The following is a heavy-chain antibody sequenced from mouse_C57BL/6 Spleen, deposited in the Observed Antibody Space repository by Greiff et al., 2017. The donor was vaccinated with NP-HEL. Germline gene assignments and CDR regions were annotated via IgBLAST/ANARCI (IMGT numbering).Heavy chain of an antibody. J-gene: IGHJ4*01. CDR1: GYTFTSYT. D-gene: IGHD2-4*01. CDR2: INPSSGYT. Sequence: QVQLKQSGAELARPGASVKMSCKASGYTFTSYTMHWVKQRPGQGLEWIGYINPSSGYTKYNQKSKDKATLTADKSSSTAYMQLSSLTSEDSAVYYCARIYYDYDVGYYAMDYWGQGTSVTVSS. V-gene: IGHV1-4*01. CDR3: ARIYYDYDVGYYAMDY.